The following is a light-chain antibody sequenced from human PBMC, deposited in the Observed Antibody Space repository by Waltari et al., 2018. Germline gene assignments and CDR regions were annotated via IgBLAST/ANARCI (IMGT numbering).Light chain of an antibody. J-gene: IGKJ4*01. CDR1: QRVSSSY. CDR3: QQYGSSPPLT. Sequence: EIVLTQSPGTLSLSPGERATLSCRASQRVSSSYLAWYQQKPGQAPRPLIYGASSRATGIPDRFSGSGSGTDFTLTISRLEPEDFAVYYCQQYGSSPPLTFGGGTKVEIK. V-gene: IGKV3-20*01. CDR2: GAS.